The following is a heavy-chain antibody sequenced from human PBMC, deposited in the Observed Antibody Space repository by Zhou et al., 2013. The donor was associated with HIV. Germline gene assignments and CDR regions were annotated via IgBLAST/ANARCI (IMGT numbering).Heavy chain of an antibody. J-gene: IGHJ4*02. CDR3: AKNGGNSFTVSDY. V-gene: IGHV3-23*01. CDR1: GFTFSSYA. D-gene: IGHD2-21*02. Sequence: EVQLLESGGGLVQPGGSLRLSCAASGFTFSSYAMTWVRQAPGKGLEWVSGISGSGGDKYYADPVKGQFTISRDNSKNTLFLQINSLRVEDTAVYYCAKNGGNSFTVSDYWGQGNPGHRLL. CDR2: ISGSGGDK.